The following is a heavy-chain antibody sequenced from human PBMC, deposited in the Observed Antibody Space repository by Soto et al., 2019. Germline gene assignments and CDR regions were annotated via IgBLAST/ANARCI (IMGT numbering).Heavy chain of an antibody. CDR2: INTDGSVT. Sequence: PGGSLRLSCAGSGFTFSNFWMHWVRQAPGKGLVWVARINTDGSVTSHADSVKGRSTISRDNAKSTLYLQMNSLREEDSAMYYCERQTGLGATNYWGRGTLVTVSS. CDR3: ERQTGLGATNY. D-gene: IGHD1-26*01. CDR1: GFTFSNFW. J-gene: IGHJ4*02. V-gene: IGHV3-74*01.